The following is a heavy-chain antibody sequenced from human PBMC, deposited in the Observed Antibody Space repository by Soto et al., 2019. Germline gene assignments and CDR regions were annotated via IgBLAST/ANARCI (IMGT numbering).Heavy chain of an antibody. J-gene: IGHJ5*02. D-gene: IGHD3-3*01. Sequence: LSLTCAVYGGSFSGYYWSWIRQPPGKGLEWIGEINHSGSTNYNPSLKSRVTISVDTSKNQFSLKLSSVTAADTAVYYCARGRWYYYDFWSGYHKDWFDPWGQGTLVTVSS. V-gene: IGHV4-34*01. CDR1: GGSFSGYY. CDR3: ARGRWYYYDFWSGYHKDWFDP. CDR2: INHSGST.